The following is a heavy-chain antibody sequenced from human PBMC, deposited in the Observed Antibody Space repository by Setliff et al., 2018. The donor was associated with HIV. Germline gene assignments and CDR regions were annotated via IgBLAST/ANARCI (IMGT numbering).Heavy chain of an antibody. D-gene: IGHD3-22*01. CDR1: GGSISSYY. CDR2: IYTSGST. J-gene: IGHJ4*02. CDR3: ARGLSFYDPGGFDY. Sequence: SEPLSLTCTVSGGSISSYYWSWIRQPPGKGLEWIGYIYTSGSTNYNPSLKSRVTISVDTSKNQFSLKLSSVTAADTAVYYCARGLSFYDPGGFDYWGQGTLVTVS. V-gene: IGHV4-4*09.